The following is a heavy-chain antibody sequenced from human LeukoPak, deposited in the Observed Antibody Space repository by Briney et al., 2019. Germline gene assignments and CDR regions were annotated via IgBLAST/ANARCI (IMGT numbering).Heavy chain of an antibody. CDR2: ISYDGSNK. J-gene: IGHJ4*02. Sequence: GGSLRLSCAASGFTFSSYGMHWVRQAPGKGLEWVAVISYDGSNKYYADSVKGRFTISRDNSKNTLYLQMNSLRAEDTAVYYCAKAHDPIHSSGLYYFDYWGQGTLVTVSS. V-gene: IGHV3-30*18. D-gene: IGHD6-19*01. CDR1: GFTFSSYG. CDR3: AKAHDPIHSSGLYYFDY.